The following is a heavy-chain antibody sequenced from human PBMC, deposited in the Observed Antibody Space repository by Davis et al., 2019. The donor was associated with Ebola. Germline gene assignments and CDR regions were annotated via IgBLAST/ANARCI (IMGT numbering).Heavy chain of an antibody. CDR2: IYSGGST. J-gene: IGHJ4*02. V-gene: IGHV3-66*01. D-gene: IGHD4-17*01. Sequence: GESLKISCAASGFTVSSNYMSWVRQAPGKGLEWVSVIYSGGSTYYAASVKGRFTISRDNAKNSLYLQMNSLRAEDTAVYYCAREAVTSLDYWGQGTLVTVSS. CDR3: AREAVTSLDY. CDR1: GFTVSSNY.